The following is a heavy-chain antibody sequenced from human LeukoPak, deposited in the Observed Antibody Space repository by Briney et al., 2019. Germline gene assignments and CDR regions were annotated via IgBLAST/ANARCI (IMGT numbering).Heavy chain of an antibody. Sequence: SETLSLTRTVSGGSISSYHWSWIRQPPGKGLEWIGYIYHSGSTNYNPSLKSRVTMSVDTSKNQFSLKLRSVTAADTAVYYCANGGYCSVTSCYPKWFDPWGQGTLVTVSS. CDR3: ANGGYCSVTSCYPKWFDP. CDR1: GGSISSYH. J-gene: IGHJ5*02. V-gene: IGHV4-59*01. CDR2: IYHSGST. D-gene: IGHD2-2*01.